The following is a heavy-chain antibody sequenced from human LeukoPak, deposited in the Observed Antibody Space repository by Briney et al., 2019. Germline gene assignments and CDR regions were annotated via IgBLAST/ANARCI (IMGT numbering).Heavy chain of an antibody. D-gene: IGHD2-15*01. CDR3: ARYVVVAAVYRYFDL. Sequence: PSETLSLTCAVYGGSFSGYYWSWIRQPPGKGLEWIGEINHSGSTNYNPSLKSRGTISVDTSKNQFSLKLSSVTAADTAVYYCARYVVVAAVYRYFDLWGRGTLVTVSS. J-gene: IGHJ2*01. CDR2: INHSGST. V-gene: IGHV4-34*01. CDR1: GGSFSGYY.